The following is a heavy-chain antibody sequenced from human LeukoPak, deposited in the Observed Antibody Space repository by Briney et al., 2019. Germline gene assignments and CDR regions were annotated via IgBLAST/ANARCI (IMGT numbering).Heavy chain of an antibody. V-gene: IGHV4-31*03. Sequence: SETLSLTCTVSGGSISSGHYYWSWIRQHPGKGLEWIGYIFYSGATYYDPSLKSRVTISVDTSKNQFSLKVTSVTAADTAVYYCARTLGDSRFAPWGQGTLVTVSS. J-gene: IGHJ5*02. CDR3: ARTLGDSRFAP. D-gene: IGHD2-21*01. CDR1: GGSISSGHYY. CDR2: IFYSGAT.